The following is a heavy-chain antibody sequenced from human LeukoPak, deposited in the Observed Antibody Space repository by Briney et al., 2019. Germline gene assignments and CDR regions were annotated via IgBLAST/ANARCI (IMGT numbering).Heavy chain of an antibody. CDR1: GLTFSSYS. Sequence: GGSLRLSCAASGLTFSSYSMNWVRQAPGKGLEWVSYISISSRYIYYADSLKGRFTISRDNAKSSLYLQMSSLRAEDTAVYYCAKDRSCTNDVCHGDFDYWGQGTLVTVSS. CDR3: AKDRSCTNDVCHGDFDY. CDR2: ISISSRYI. D-gene: IGHD2-8*01. J-gene: IGHJ4*02. V-gene: IGHV3-21*01.